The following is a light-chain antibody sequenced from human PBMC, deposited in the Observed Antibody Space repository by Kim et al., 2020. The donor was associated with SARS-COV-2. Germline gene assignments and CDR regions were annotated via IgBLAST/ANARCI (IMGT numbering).Light chain of an antibody. CDR1: QNIRNE. CDR3: QQRNRWPRT. J-gene: IGKJ1*01. V-gene: IGKV3-11*01. Sequence: LSPGQSATLSCRASQNIRNELAWYQHKPGQAPRLLISDASNRATGIPARFSGSGSGTDFTLTVSSLEPEDSAVYYCQQRNRWPRTFGQGTKVDIK. CDR2: DAS.